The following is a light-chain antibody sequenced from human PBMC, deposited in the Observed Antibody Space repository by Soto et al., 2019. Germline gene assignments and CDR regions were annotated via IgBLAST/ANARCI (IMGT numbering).Light chain of an antibody. J-gene: IGLJ2*01. CDR3: TSWTTSTTMI. Sequence: QSALTQPASVSGSPGQSITISCTGTRSDIGAYNFVSWYQQHPGEVPKLILYDVNVRPSGVSNRFSGSKSGNTASPTISGLQAGDEADYYCTSWTTSTTMIFGGGTKLTVL. V-gene: IGLV2-14*03. CDR2: DVN. CDR1: RSDIGAYNF.